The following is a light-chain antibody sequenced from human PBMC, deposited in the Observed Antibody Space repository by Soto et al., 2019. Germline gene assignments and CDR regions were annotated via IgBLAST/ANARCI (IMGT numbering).Light chain of an antibody. V-gene: IGLV1-40*01. CDR1: GSNIGAGYD. CDR2: GNS. J-gene: IGLJ1*01. CDR3: QSYDSSLSGYV. Sequence: QSALTQPPSVSEAPGQRVTISCTGSGSNIGAGYDVHWYQQLPGTAPKLLIYGNSNRPSGVPDRFSGSKSGTSASLAITGLQAEDEADYYCQSYDSSLSGYVFGTGTKVTVL.